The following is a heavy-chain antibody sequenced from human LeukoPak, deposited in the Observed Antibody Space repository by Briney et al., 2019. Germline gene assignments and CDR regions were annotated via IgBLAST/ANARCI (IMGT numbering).Heavy chain of an antibody. J-gene: IGHJ5*02. CDR3: ARGYTDWFDP. CDR2: IYYSGST. Sequence: SETLSLTCTVSGGSVSSGSYYWSWIRQPPGKGLEWIGYIYYSGSTNYNPSLKSRVTISVDTSKNQFSLKLSSVTAADTAVYYCARGYTDWFDPWGQGTLVSVSS. V-gene: IGHV4-61*01. CDR1: GGSVSSGSYY. D-gene: IGHD2-2*02.